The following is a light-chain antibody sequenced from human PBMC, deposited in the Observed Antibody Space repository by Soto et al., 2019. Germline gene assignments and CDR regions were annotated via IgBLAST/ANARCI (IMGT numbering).Light chain of an antibody. Sequence: QSVLTQPASVSGSPGQSITISCTGTSSDVGSYNYVSWYQQHPGKAPKLMIYEVSNRPSGVSNRFSGSKSGNTASLTISGLQAEDEADYYCSSYTSSSTPLFGGGTQLTVL. CDR2: EVS. J-gene: IGLJ2*01. CDR1: SSDVGSYNY. V-gene: IGLV2-14*01. CDR3: SSYTSSSTPL.